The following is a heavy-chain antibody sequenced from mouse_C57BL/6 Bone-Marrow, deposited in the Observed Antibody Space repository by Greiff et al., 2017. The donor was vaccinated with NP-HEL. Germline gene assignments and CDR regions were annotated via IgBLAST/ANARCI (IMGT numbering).Heavy chain of an antibody. CDR1: GYTFTDYE. Sequence: VQLQQSGAELVRPGASVTLSCKASGYTFTDYEMHWVKQTPVHGLEWIGAIDPETGGTAYNQKFKGKAILTADKSSSTAYMELRSLTSEDSAVYYCTRKLYYYGSSYDAMDYWGQGTSVTVSS. J-gene: IGHJ4*01. D-gene: IGHD1-1*01. V-gene: IGHV1-15*01. CDR3: TRKLYYYGSSYDAMDY. CDR2: IDPETGGT.